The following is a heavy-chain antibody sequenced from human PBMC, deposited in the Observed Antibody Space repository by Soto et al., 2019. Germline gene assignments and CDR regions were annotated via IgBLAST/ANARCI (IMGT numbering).Heavy chain of an antibody. D-gene: IGHD4-17*01. V-gene: IGHV3-23*01. CDR2: ISTSGGRP. Sequence: GGALRLSCTASVITFSNYAMSWVRLAPRKGLEWLSTISTSGGRPYYADSVKGRFTISRDNSKNTLYLQMNSLRAEDTAVYYCAREGGTMVTPLGYWGQGTLVTVSS. CDR1: VITFSNYA. J-gene: IGHJ4*02. CDR3: AREGGTMVTPLGY.